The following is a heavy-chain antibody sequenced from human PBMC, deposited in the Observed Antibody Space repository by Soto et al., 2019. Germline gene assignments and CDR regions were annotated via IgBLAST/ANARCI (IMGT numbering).Heavy chain of an antibody. J-gene: IGHJ6*03. CDR3: TTEMYYDFWSGYYSDYYYMDV. CDR2: IKSKTDGGTT. D-gene: IGHD3-3*01. V-gene: IGHV3-15*01. CDR1: GFTFSNAW. Sequence: EVQLVESGGGLVKPGGSLRLSCAASGFTFSNAWMSWVRQAPGKGLEWVGRIKSKTDGGTTDYAAPVKGRFTSSRDDSKNTLYLQMNSLKPEDTVVYYCTTEMYYDFWSGYYSDYYYMDVWGKGNTVTVSS.